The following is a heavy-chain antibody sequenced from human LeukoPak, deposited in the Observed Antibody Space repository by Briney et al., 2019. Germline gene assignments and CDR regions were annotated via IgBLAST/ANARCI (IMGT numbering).Heavy chain of an antibody. CDR1: GFTFSFYP. V-gene: IGHV3-30-3*01. CDR2: ISYDGSTK. J-gene: IGHJ4*02. CDR3: AKAYNSGIYGGFDS. Sequence: GGSLRLSCAASGFTFSFYPMHWVRQAPGKGLEWVALISYDGSTKYYADSVKGRFTMSRDNSKNILYLQMNGLRAEDTALYYCAKAYNSGIYGGFDSWGQGTLVTVSS. D-gene: IGHD6-19*01.